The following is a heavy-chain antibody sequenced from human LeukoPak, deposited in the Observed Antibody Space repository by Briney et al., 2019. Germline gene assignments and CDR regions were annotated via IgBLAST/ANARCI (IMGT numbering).Heavy chain of an antibody. Sequence: PGGSLRLSCAASGFTFSSYWMSWVRQAPGKGLEWVANIKQDGSEKYYVDSVKGRFTISRDNAKNSLYLQMNSLRAEDTAVYYCARDYVELPLSDTFFDYWGQGTLVTVSS. D-gene: IGHD1-7*01. CDR3: ARDYVELPLSDTFFDY. CDR1: GFTFSSYW. V-gene: IGHV3-7*01. CDR2: IKQDGSEK. J-gene: IGHJ4*02.